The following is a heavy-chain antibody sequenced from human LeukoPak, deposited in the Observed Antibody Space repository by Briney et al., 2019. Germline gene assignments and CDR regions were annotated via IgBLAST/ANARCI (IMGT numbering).Heavy chain of an antibody. CDR1: GGSISSSNW. J-gene: IGHJ4*02. D-gene: IGHD3-22*01. Sequence: SGTLSLTCAVSGGSISSSNWWSWVRQPPGKGLEWIGEIYHSGSTNYNPSLKSRVTISIDTSKNQFSLTLSSVTAADTAVYYCARGRDSRGYQFKGFDYWGQGTLVAVSS. V-gene: IGHV4-4*02. CDR2: IYHSGST. CDR3: ARGRDSRGYQFKGFDY.